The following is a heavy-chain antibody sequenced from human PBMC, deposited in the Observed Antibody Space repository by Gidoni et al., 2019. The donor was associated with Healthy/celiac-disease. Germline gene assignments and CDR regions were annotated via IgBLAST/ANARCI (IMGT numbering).Heavy chain of an antibody. D-gene: IGHD6-19*01. Sequence: EVQLVESGGGLVQPGGSLRLSCAASGFNVSSNYISWVRQAPGKGLECVSVIYSGCSTYYADSVKGRFTISRDNSKTTLYLQMNSLRAEDTAVYYCARGGWSYWYFDLWGRGTLVTVSS. CDR3: ARGGWSYWYFDL. CDR2: IYSGCST. CDR1: GFNVSSNY. V-gene: IGHV3-66*02. J-gene: IGHJ2*01.